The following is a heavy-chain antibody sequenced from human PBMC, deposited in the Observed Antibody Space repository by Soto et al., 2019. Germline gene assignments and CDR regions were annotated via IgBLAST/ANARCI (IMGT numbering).Heavy chain of an antibody. CDR3: ARRTVTTSDIAYYYSGIYV. V-gene: IGHV5-51*01. Sequence: GESRKVSWKGSGDRFTSYWIGWVRQMPGKGLEWMGIIYPGDSDTRYSPSFQGQVTISADKSISTAYLQWSSLKASDTAMYYCARRTVTTSDIAYYYSGIYVWAQRTTLPVS. CDR2: IYPGDSDT. J-gene: IGHJ6*02. D-gene: IGHD4-17*01. CDR1: GDRFTSYW.